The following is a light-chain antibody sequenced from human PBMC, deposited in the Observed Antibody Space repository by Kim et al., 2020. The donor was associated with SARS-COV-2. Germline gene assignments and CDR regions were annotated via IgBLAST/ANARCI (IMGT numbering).Light chain of an antibody. CDR1: QSVGNS. J-gene: IGKJ1*01. Sequence: SPGESATLPCRASQSVGNSLAWYQQKPGQAPRLLIYDASNRATGIPARISGSGSGTDFTLTIRTLEPEDFAVYYCQQRSDWPEWSFGQGTKVDIK. V-gene: IGKV3-11*01. CDR3: QQRSDWPEWS. CDR2: DAS.